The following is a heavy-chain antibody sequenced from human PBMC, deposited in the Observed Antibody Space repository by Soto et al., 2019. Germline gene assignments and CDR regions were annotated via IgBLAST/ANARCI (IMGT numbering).Heavy chain of an antibody. CDR1: GFALSSFG. Sequence: PGGSLRLSCAASGFALSSFGMDWVRQAPGKGLEWVSYINSSGLTIYYADSVKGRFTISRDDAKNSLFLQMDSLRAEDTAVCCCARTGSIAVAYWFDAWGQGTLVTVCS. CDR2: INSSGLTI. D-gene: IGHD6-19*01. V-gene: IGHV3-48*01. CDR3: ARTGSIAVAYWFDA. J-gene: IGHJ5*02.